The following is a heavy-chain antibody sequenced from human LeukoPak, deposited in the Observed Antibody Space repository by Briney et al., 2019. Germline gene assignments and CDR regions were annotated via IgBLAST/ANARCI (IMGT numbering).Heavy chain of an antibody. V-gene: IGHV5-51*01. J-gene: IGHJ5*02. CDR2: IFPGDSNT. CDR3: ARHRISDYDSGVSWCDP. CDR1: GYSFTNYW. Sequence: GESLKISCKGSGYSFTNYWIVWVRQMPGRGLEYMGFIFPGDSNTRYSPSFQGQVTISADKSISTAYLQWSSLKASDTAMYYCARHRISDYDSGVSWCDPWGQGTLVTVSS. D-gene: IGHD5-12*01.